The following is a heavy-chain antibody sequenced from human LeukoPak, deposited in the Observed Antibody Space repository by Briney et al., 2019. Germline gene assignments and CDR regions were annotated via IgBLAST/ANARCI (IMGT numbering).Heavy chain of an antibody. D-gene: IGHD2-15*01. CDR3: ARVYAGGSPRLYYFDY. CDR1: GFTFSSYW. V-gene: IGHV3-7*01. J-gene: IGHJ4*02. Sequence: PGGSLRLSCAASGFTFSSYWMSWVRQAPGKGLEGVANIKQYGIDIYYVDSVKGRFTISRDNTKNSLYMQMNSLRAEDTAVYYWARVYAGGSPRLYYFDYWGQGTLVTVSS. CDR2: IKQYGIDI.